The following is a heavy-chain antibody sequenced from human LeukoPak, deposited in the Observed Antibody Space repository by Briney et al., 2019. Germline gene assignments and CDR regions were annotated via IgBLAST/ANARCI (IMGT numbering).Heavy chain of an antibody. CDR1: GFTFSSYG. Sequence: GRSLRLSCAASGFTFSSYGMHWVRQAPGKGLEWVAVISYDGSNKYYADSVKGRFTISRDNSKNTLYLQMNSLRAEDTAVYYCAKSGYCTNGVCFDDWGQGILVTVSS. J-gene: IGHJ4*02. D-gene: IGHD2-8*01. V-gene: IGHV3-30*18. CDR2: ISYDGSNK. CDR3: AKSGYCTNGVCFDD.